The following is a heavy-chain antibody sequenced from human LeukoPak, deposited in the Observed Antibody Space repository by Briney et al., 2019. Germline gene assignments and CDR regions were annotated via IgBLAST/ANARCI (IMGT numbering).Heavy chain of an antibody. Sequence: GGSLRLSCAGSGFPFGTFGMHWVRQPPGRGLEWVAFIRYDGSKENYADSVQGRFTISRDNYKTTLYLQMNSLRTEDTAVYYCARDIGTAVDAFDLWGQGTMVTVSS. D-gene: IGHD6-13*01. CDR3: ARDIGTAVDAFDL. V-gene: IGHV3-30*02. J-gene: IGHJ3*01. CDR2: IRYDGSKE. CDR1: GFPFGTFG.